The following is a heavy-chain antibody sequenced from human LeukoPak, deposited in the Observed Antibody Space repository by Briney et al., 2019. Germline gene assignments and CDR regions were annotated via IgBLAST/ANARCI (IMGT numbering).Heavy chain of an antibody. CDR1: GYTFTSYA. V-gene: IGHV1-3*01. CDR3: ARGQLDTHFDY. Sequence: ASVTVSCTASGYTFTSYAMHWVRQAPGQRLEWMGWINAGNGNTKYSQKFQGRVTITRDTSASTAYMELSSLRSEDTAVYYCARGQLDTHFDYWGQGTLVTVSS. D-gene: IGHD6-13*01. CDR2: INAGNGNT. J-gene: IGHJ4*02.